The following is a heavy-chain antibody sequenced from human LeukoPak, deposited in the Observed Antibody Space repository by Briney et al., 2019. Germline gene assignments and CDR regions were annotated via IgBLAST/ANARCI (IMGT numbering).Heavy chain of an antibody. CDR1: GYTFTSYD. CDR2: MNPNSGNT. D-gene: IGHD3-10*01. V-gene: IGHV1-8*03. J-gene: IGHJ5*02. Sequence: ASVKVSCKASGYTFTSYDINWVRQATGQGLEWMGWMNPNSGNTGYAQKFQGRVTITRNTSISTAYMGLSSLRSEDTAVYYCARAPTMVRGSLYWFDPWGQGTLVTVSS. CDR3: ARAPTMVRGSLYWFDP.